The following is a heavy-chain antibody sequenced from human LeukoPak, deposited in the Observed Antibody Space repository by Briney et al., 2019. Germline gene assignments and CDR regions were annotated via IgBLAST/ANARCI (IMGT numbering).Heavy chain of an antibody. CDR1: GFTFSSYG. V-gene: IGHV3-30*03. CDR2: ISYDGSNK. Sequence: GRSLRLSCAASGFTFSSYGMHWVRQAPGKGLEWVAVISYDGSNKYYADSVKGRFTISRDNSKNTLYLQMNSLRAEDTAVYYCARGAHTWIREGKFDYWGQGTLVTVSS. CDR3: ARGAHTWIREGKFDY. J-gene: IGHJ4*02. D-gene: IGHD5-18*01.